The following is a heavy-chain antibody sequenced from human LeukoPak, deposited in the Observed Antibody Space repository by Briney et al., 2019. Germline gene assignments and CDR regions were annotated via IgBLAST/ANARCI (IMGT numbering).Heavy chain of an antibody. CDR1: GYSFTSYW. D-gene: IGHD2-2*01. V-gene: IGHV5-51*01. CDR2: IYPGDSDT. CDR3: ARVGCSSTSCLTPYYYYGMDV. J-gene: IGHJ6*02. Sequence: GESLKISCQGSGYSFTSYWIGWVRQMPGKGLEWMGIIYPGDSDTRYSPSFQGQVAISADKSISTAYLQWSSLKASDTAMYYCARVGCSSTSCLTPYYYYGMDVWGQGTTVTVSS.